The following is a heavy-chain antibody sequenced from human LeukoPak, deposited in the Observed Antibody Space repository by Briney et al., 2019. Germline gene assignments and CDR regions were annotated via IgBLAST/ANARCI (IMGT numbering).Heavy chain of an antibody. CDR1: DDSISSGAYY. Sequence: SETLSLTCTVSDDSISSGAYYWTWIRQPPGKGLEWIGYISHSGSTYYNPSLKSRVTISVDTSKNQFSLKLSSVTAADTAVYYCARGPVTYYYDTWGQGTLVTVSS. CDR2: ISHSGST. V-gene: IGHV4-30-2*01. J-gene: IGHJ4*02. D-gene: IGHD3-22*01. CDR3: ARGPVTYYYDT.